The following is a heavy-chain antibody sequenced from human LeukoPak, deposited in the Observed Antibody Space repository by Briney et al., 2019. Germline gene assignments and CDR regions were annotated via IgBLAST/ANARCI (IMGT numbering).Heavy chain of an antibody. Sequence: PGGSLRLSCVASGFTFSTSAMHWVRQTPGKGLEWVSVIWADEKYKDYVDSVKGRFTISRDSSGNTLYLQMSSLRAEDTAVYYCARARLASGGWYFAHWGQGTLVTVSS. D-gene: IGHD1-26*01. J-gene: IGHJ4*02. CDR1: GFTFSTSA. CDR2: IWADEKYK. V-gene: IGHV3-33*01. CDR3: ARARLASGGWYFAH.